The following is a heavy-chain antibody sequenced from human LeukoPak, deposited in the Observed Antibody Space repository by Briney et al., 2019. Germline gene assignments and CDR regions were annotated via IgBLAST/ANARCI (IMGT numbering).Heavy chain of an antibody. CDR2: MNPNSRNT. CDR3: ARGIGNRPFDY. CDR1: GYTFTSYD. V-gene: IGHV1-8*01. D-gene: IGHD1-14*01. J-gene: IGHJ4*02. Sequence: ASVKVSCKASGYTFTSYDIKWVRQATGQGLESMGWMNPNSRNTGYAQNFQGRVTMTRNTSISTAYMELSSLRSEDTAVYYCARGIGNRPFDYWGQGTLVTVSS.